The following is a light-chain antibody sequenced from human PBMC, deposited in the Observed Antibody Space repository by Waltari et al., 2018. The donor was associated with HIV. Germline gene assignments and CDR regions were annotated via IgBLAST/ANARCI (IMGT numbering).Light chain of an antibody. CDR1: QTVDHKS. Sequence: VLTQSPATLSVSPGENATLSCRASQTVDHKSLTWYQQRPGQAPRLVLFASSTMATGIPDRFHGSESGTEFTLTIRRLEPEDFAIYYCQVYGGSPRWTFGPGTRLEIK. CDR2: ASS. CDR3: QVYGGSPRWT. J-gene: IGKJ1*01. V-gene: IGKV3-20*01.